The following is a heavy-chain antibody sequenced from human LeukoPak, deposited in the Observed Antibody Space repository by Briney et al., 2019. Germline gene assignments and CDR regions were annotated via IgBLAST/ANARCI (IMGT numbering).Heavy chain of an antibody. V-gene: IGHV1-2*02. CDR3: ATATSGHNFDY. CDR1: GYTFTGYY. CDR2: INPNSGGT. Sequence: ASVKVSCKASGYTFTGYYMHWVRQAPGQGLEWMGWINPNSGGTNHAQKFQGRVTMTRDTSNSTAYMELSRLRSDDTAVYYCATATSGHNFDYWGQGTLVTVSS. J-gene: IGHJ4*02. D-gene: IGHD3-3*01.